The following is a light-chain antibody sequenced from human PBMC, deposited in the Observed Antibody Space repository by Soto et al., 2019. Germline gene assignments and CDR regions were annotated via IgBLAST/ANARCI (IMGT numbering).Light chain of an antibody. J-gene: IGLJ3*02. CDR2: GLN. CDR1: SSNIGDRD. Sequence: QSVLTQPPSASGTPGQRVSISCSGSSSNIGDRDVDWYQQVPGTAPKLLIYGLNQRPSGVPDRFSASKSGASASLAISGLQFEDEAVYYCSTWDDSLNGWVFGGGTKLTVL. V-gene: IGLV1-44*01. CDR3: STWDDSLNGWV.